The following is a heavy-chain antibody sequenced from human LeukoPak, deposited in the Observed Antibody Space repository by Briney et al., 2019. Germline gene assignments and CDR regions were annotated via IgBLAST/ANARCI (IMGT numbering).Heavy chain of an antibody. CDR1: ESTFSKFW. D-gene: IGHD2/OR15-2a*01. Sequence: GGSLRLSCAASESTFSKFWMHRVRQAPGKGLVWVSGINRDGSTTTYADSVKGRFTVSRDNAKNTLYLQMNSLRAEDTAVYYCARGNYYGMDVWGQGTTVTVSS. J-gene: IGHJ6*02. CDR3: ARGNYYGMDV. CDR2: INRDGSTT. V-gene: IGHV3-74*03.